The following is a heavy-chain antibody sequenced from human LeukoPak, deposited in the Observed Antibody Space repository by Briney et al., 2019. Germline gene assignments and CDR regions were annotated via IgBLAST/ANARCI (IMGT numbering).Heavy chain of an antibody. CDR2: IYYSGST. J-gene: IGHJ1*01. CDR1: GGSISSYY. CDR3: ASGEWIVGYFLH. V-gene: IGHV4-59*01. Sequence: PSETLSLTCTVSGGSISSYYWSWIRPPPGKGLEWIGYIYYSGSTNYNPSLESRVTISVDTSKNQFSLNLRSVTAADTAVYYCASGEWIVGYFLHWGQGALVTVSS. D-gene: IGHD2-21*01.